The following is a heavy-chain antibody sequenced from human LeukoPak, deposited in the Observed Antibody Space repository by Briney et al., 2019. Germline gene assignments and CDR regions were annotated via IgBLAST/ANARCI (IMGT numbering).Heavy chain of an antibody. V-gene: IGHV3-30*02. CDR1: GFTFSSYG. CDR3: AKDHAVTTHVFDY. D-gene: IGHD4-17*01. J-gene: IGHJ4*02. CDR2: IRYDGSNK. Sequence: GGSLRLSCAASGFTFSSYGMHWVRQAPGKGLEWVAFIRYDGSNKYYADSVKGRFTISRDNSKNTLYLQMNSLRAEDTAVYYCAKDHAVTTHVFDYWGQGTLVTVSS.